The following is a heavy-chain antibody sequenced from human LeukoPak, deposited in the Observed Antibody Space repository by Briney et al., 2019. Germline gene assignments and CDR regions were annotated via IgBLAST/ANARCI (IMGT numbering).Heavy chain of an antibody. Sequence: GGSLRLSCAASGFTFDDYGMSWVRQAPGKGLEWVSGINWNGGSTGYADSVKGRFTISRDNAKNSLYLQMNSLRAEDTALYYCARVSDGRNYYDSSGHSYWGQGTLVTVSS. CDR2: INWNGGST. V-gene: IGHV3-20*04. J-gene: IGHJ4*02. D-gene: IGHD3-22*01. CDR3: ARVSDGRNYYDSSGHSY. CDR1: GFTFDDYG.